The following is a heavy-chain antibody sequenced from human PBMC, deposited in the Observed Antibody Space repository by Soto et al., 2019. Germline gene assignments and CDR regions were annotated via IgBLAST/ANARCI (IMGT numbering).Heavy chain of an antibody. CDR2: IIPIFGTA. CDR1: GGTFSSYA. CDR3: ARQTTVVNPSTPHYYYYGMDV. V-gene: IGHV1-69*01. Sequence: QVQLVQSGAEVKKPGSSVKVSCKASGGTFSSYAISWVRQAPGQGLEWMGGIIPIFGTANYAQKFQGRVTITADESTRTAYMELSSLRSEDTAVYYCARQTTVVNPSTPHYYYYGMDVWGQGTTVTVSS. J-gene: IGHJ6*02. D-gene: IGHD4-17*01.